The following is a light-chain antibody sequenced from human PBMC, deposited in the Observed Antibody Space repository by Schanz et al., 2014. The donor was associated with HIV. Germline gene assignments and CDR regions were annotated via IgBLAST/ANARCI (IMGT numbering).Light chain of an antibody. V-gene: IGKV3-20*01. CDR2: ATS. Sequence: EIVLTQSPGSLSLSPGGRATLSCGASQRLSSSYLAWYQQKRDQPPRLVIYATSTRAAGIPDRFSGTGSGTDFTLTISSLEPDDFAIYYCQQYSTYPYTFGQGTKLEIK. CDR1: QRLSSSY. CDR3: QQYSTYPYT. J-gene: IGKJ2*01.